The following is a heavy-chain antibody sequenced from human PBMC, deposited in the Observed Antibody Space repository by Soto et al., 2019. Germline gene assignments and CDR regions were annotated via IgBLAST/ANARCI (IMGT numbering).Heavy chain of an antibody. J-gene: IGHJ6*02. Sequence: GESLKISCKGSGYRFTSYWIGWVRQMPEKGLEWMGIIYPGDSDTRYSPSFQGQVTISADKSISTAYLQWSSLKASDTAMYYCARHPSGSRGYYYGMDVWGQGTTVTVSS. CDR1: GYRFTSYW. D-gene: IGHD5-12*01. CDR3: ARHPSGSRGYYYGMDV. V-gene: IGHV5-51*01. CDR2: IYPGDSDT.